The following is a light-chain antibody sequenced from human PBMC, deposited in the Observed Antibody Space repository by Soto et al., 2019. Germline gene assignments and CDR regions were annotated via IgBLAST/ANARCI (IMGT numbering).Light chain of an antibody. J-gene: IGLJ1*01. V-gene: IGLV2-23*02. CDR3: CLYAGSSTYV. CDR1: SSDVGSYNL. Sequence: QSVLTQPASVSGSPGQSITISCTGTSSDVGSYNLVSWYQQHPGKAPKLIIHEVSKRSSGLSNRFSGSKSGNTASLTISGLQAEDESDYYCCLYAGSSTYVFGTGTKVTVL. CDR2: EVS.